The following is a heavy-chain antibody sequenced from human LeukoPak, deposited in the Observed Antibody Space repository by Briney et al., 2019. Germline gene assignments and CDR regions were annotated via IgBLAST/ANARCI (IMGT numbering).Heavy chain of an antibody. Sequence: SVTVSFKASGGTFISYAISWVRQAPGQGRECMGVIIPIFGTANYAQKFHGRVTLTTDESTRTAYMELSSLRSEDPAMYFCARSTATTALDYWGEGTLVTVSS. CDR3: ARSTATTALDY. CDR1: GGTFISYA. J-gene: IGHJ4*02. CDR2: IIPIFGTA. V-gene: IGHV1-69*05. D-gene: IGHD4-17*01.